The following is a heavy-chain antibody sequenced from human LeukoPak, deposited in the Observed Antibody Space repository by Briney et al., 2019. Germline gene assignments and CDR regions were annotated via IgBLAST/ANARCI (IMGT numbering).Heavy chain of an antibody. CDR1: GGSISSSSYY. D-gene: IGHD6-13*01. J-gene: IGHJ5*02. V-gene: IGHV4-39*07. CDR3: ARGIEERQLVQWNWFDP. CDR2: IYYSGST. Sequence: PSETLSLTCTVSGGSISSSSYYWGWIRQPPGKGLEWIGSIYYSGSTYYNPSLRSRVTISVDTSKNQFSLKLSSVTAADTAVYYCARGIEERQLVQWNWFDPWGQGTLVTVSS.